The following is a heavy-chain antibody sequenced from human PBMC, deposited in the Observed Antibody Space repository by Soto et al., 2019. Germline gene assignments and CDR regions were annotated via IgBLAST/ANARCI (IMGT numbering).Heavy chain of an antibody. J-gene: IGHJ3*02. CDR2: FYNNENT. D-gene: IGHD3-16*01. V-gene: IGHV4-39*01. Sequence: SETLSLTCTVSGGSINSRSYSWGWIRQPPGKGLEWIGTFYNNENTNYNPSLKSRVTISVDTSKNQFSLKLSSVTAADTAVYCCARPSSRMINAFDIWGQGTMVTVSS. CDR1: GGSINSRSYS. CDR3: ARPSSRMINAFDI.